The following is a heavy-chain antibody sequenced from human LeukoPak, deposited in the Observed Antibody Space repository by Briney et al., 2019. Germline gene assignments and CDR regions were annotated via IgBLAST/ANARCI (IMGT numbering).Heavy chain of an antibody. CDR3: ARARSTVVSFDY. D-gene: IGHD4-23*01. CDR2: IYSGGST. Sequence: GGSLRLSCAASGFTVSSNYMSWVRQAPGKGLEWVSVIYSGGSTYYADSVKGRLTISRDNSKNPLYIQMNSLRAEDTAVYYCARARSTVVSFDYWGQGTLVTVSS. V-gene: IGHV3-66*01. J-gene: IGHJ4*02. CDR1: GFTVSSNY.